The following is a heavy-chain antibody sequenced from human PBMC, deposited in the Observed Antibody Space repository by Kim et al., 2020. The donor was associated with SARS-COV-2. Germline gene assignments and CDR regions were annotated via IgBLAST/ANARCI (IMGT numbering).Heavy chain of an antibody. CDR1: GYTFTSYG. V-gene: IGHV1-18*04. J-gene: IGHJ6*02. CDR2: ISAYNGYT. D-gene: IGHD2-2*01. Sequence: ASVKVSCKASGYTFTSYGISWVRQAPGQGLEWMGWISAYNGYTQYAQKFQDRVTMTTDTSTSTAYMELRSLRSDDTAVYYCARASYCSGPNCYDGNYYHYYGMDVWGQGTTVTVSS. CDR3: ARASYCSGPNCYDGNYYHYYGMDV.